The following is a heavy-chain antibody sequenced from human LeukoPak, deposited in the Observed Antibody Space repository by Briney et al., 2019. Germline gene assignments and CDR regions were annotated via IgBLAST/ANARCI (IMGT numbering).Heavy chain of an antibody. CDR3: AKARGGSCYSNNDY. J-gene: IGHJ4*02. D-gene: IGHD2-15*01. CDR2: IYHSGST. Sequence: PSETLSLTCTVSGYSISSGYYWGWIRQPPGKGLEWIGSIYHSGSTYYNPSLKSRVTISVDTSKNQLSLKLSSVTAADTAVYYCAKARGGSCYSNNDYWGQGTLVTVSS. V-gene: IGHV4-38-2*02. CDR1: GYSISSGYY.